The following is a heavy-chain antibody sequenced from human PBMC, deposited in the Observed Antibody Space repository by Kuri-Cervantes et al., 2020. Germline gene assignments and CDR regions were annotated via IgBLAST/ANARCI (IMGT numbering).Heavy chain of an antibody. D-gene: IGHD6-13*01. Sequence: ASVKVSCKASGYTFTSYDINWVRQATGQGLEWMGWMNPNSGNTGYAQKFQGRVTMTRNTSISTAYMGLSSLRSEDTAVYYCARAAADEDWFDPWGQGTLVTVSS. J-gene: IGHJ5*02. CDR2: MNPNSGNT. CDR3: ARAAADEDWFDP. V-gene: IGHV1-8*01. CDR1: GYTFTSYD.